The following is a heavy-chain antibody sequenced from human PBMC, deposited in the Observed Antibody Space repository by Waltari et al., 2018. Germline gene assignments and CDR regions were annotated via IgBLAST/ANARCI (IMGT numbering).Heavy chain of an antibody. CDR1: GFTFSSYA. CDR3: AKDVTDHDAFDI. J-gene: IGHJ3*02. V-gene: IGHV3-23*01. Sequence: EVQLLESGGGLVQPGGSLRLSCAASGFTFSSYAMSWVRRAPGKGLEWVSAISGCGGSTYDAYAGKGRFTISRDNSKNTLYLQMNSLRAEDTAVYYCAKDVTDHDAFDIWGQGTMVTVSS. D-gene: IGHD2-21*02. CDR2: ISGCGGST.